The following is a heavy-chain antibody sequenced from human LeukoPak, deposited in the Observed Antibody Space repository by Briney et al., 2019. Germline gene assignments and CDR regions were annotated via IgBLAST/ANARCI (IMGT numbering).Heavy chain of an antibody. CDR1: GFTFSSYA. V-gene: IGHV3-23*01. J-gene: IGHJ6*03. CDR2: ISGSGGST. Sequence: GGSLRLSCAASGFTFSSYAMSWVRQAPGKGLEWVSAISGSGGSTYYADSVKGRFTISRDNSKNTLYLQMNSLRAEDTAVYYCAKDAPGFLEWHYYYYYMDVWGKGTTVTVSS. D-gene: IGHD3-3*01. CDR3: AKDAPGFLEWHYYYYYMDV.